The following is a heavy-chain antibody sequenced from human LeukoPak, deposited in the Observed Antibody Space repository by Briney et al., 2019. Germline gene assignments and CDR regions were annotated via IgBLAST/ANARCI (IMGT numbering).Heavy chain of an antibody. CDR2: LSGSGDST. J-gene: IGHJ6*02. D-gene: IGHD3-16*01. V-gene: IGHV3-23*01. CDR1: GLTLSTYA. Sequence: GGSLRLSCAASGLTLSTYAMSWVRQAPGKGLEWVSTLSGSGDSTYYADSVKGRFTISRDNSKNTLFLQMNSLRAEDTAVYYCAKKVGGVYVMDVWGQGTTVTVSS. CDR3: AKKVGGVYVMDV.